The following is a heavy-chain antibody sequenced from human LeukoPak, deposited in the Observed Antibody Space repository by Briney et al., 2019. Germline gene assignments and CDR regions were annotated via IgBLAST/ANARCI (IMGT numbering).Heavy chain of an antibody. CDR2: ISGSGDDT. CDR3: AKGRGTAVTSAANY. D-gene: IGHD4-17*01. J-gene: IGHJ4*02. CDR1: GFSFSSYA. V-gene: IGHV3-23*01. Sequence: GGSLRLSCAASGFSFSSYAMGWVRQAPGKGLEWVSSISGSGDDTYYADSVKDRFSISRDNSRTTVSLQMNSLRAEDTAVYYCAKGRGTAVTSAANYWGQGTLVTVSS.